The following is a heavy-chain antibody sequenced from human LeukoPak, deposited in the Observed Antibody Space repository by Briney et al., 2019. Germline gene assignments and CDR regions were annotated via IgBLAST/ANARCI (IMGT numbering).Heavy chain of an antibody. CDR3: AKDPIRTMVRGVPTGY. J-gene: IGHJ4*02. V-gene: IGHV3-30*02. D-gene: IGHD3-10*01. CDR2: IRYDGSNK. Sequence: GGSLRLSCAASGFTFSSYGMHWVRQAPGKGLEWVAFIRYDGSNKYYADSVKGRFTISRDNSKNTLYLQMNSLRAEDTAVYYCAKDPIRTMVRGVPTGYWGRGTLVTVSS. CDR1: GFTFSSYG.